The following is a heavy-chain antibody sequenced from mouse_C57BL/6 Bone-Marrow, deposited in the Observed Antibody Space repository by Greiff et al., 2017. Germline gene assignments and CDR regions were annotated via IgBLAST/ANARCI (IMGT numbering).Heavy chain of an antibody. CDR1: GYTFTSYW. CDR2: IYPGSGST. V-gene: IGHV1-55*01. J-gene: IGHJ2*01. Sequence: VQLQQPGAELVKPGASVKMSCKASGYTFTSYWITWVKQRPGQGLEWIGDIYPGSGSTNYNEKFKSKATLTVDTSSSTAYMQLSSLTSEDSAVYYCARMWGVRLYYFDYWGQGTTLTVSS. CDR3: ARMWGVRLYYFDY. D-gene: IGHD1-1*01.